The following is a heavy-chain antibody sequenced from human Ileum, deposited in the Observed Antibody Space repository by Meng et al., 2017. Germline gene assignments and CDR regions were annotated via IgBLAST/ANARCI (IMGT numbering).Heavy chain of an antibody. CDR2: ISGSGGST. V-gene: IGHV3-23*01. CDR3: ARDFRGSGNYGWFDP. D-gene: IGHD1-26*01. Sequence: EGQLLWSGGGLGQPGGSRVLSCAASGFIFSTSAMTWVRQAPGKGLEWVSSISGSGGSTYYADSVRGRFTVSRDNSKDTLYLQMNRLRVEDTAVYSCARDFRGSGNYGWFDPWGQGTLVTVSS. J-gene: IGHJ5*02. CDR1: GFIFSTSA.